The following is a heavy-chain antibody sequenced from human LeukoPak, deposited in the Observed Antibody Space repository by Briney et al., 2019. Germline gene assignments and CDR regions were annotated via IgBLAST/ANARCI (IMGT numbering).Heavy chain of an antibody. V-gene: IGHV4-4*07. D-gene: IGHD7-27*01. CDR2: VFTPGGA. CDR3: VRDGPSWGLL. Sequence: EWFGRVFTPGGANYNPSLKRRVTMSQDTSRNLFSLKLNSVTAADTAVYYCVRDGPSWGLLWGQGALVTVSS. J-gene: IGHJ4*02.